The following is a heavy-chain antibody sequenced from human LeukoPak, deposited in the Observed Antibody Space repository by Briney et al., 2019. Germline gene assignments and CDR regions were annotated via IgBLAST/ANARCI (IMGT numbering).Heavy chain of an antibody. CDR2: IYYSGST. CDR3: ARGPGGSGWFRTVYYFDY. D-gene: IGHD6-19*01. Sequence: PSQTLSLTCTVSGGSISSGDYYWSWIRQPPGKGLEWIGYIYYSGSTYYNPSLKSRVTISVDTSKNQFSLKLSSVTAADTAVYYCARGPGGSGWFRTVYYFDYWGQGTLVTVSS. J-gene: IGHJ4*02. V-gene: IGHV4-30-4*01. CDR1: GGSISSGDYY.